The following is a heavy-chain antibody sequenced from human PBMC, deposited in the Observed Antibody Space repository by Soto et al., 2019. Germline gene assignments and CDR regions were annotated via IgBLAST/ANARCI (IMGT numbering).Heavy chain of an antibody. J-gene: IGHJ4*02. CDR1: GFTFSSYA. V-gene: IGHV3-23*01. CDR2: ISDRT. D-gene: IGHD1-1*01. Sequence: EVQLLESGGGLVQPGGSLRLSCAASGFTFSSYAMSWVRQAPGKGLEWVSAISDRTYYADSVKGRFTISRDNSKNTLYLQMNSLRVDDTAGYYCVKRGTTFDYWGQGTLVTVSS. CDR3: VKRGTTFDY.